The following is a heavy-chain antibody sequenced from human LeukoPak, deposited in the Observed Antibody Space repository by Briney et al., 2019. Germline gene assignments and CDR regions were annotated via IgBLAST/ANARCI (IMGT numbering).Heavy chain of an antibody. Sequence: SETLSLTCTVSGGSISNYYWGWIRQPPGEGLEWIGSIYYSGSTYYNSSLQSRVTISVHMSNNQFALKLSSVTAADTAVYYCAKNGWFGELLYSYYYYMDVWGKGTTVTISS. J-gene: IGHJ6*03. D-gene: IGHD3-10*01. CDR2: IYYSGST. CDR1: GGSISNYY. CDR3: AKNGWFGELLYSYYYYMDV. V-gene: IGHV4-39*06.